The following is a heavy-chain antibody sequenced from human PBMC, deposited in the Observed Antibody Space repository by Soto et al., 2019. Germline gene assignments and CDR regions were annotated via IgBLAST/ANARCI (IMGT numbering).Heavy chain of an antibody. CDR1: GFIFTDYS. CDR3: ARDSSGRQYYGMDV. V-gene: IGHV3-48*02. D-gene: IGHD3-22*01. J-gene: IGHJ6*02. CDR2: ITTTSSTM. Sequence: GGSLRLSCTPSGFIFTDYSMNWVRQAPGKGLEWISYITTTSSTMYYADSVKGRFTISRDNAKNSLYLQMNSLRDEDTAVYYCARDSSGRQYYGMDVWGQGTTVTVSS.